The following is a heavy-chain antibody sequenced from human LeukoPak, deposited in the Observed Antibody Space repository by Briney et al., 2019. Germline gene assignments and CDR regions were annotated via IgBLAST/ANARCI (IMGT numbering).Heavy chain of an antibody. V-gene: IGHV3-23*01. J-gene: IGHJ5*02. D-gene: IGHD2-2*01. CDR1: GFTFSSYA. CDR2: ISGSGGST. CDR3: ARGPGYIVVVPAAIP. Sequence: GGSLRLSCAASGFTFSSYAMSWVRQAPGKGLEWVSAISGSGGSTYYADSVKGRFTISRYNSKNTLYLQMNSLRAEDTAVYYCARGPGYIVVVPAAIPWGQGTLVTVSS.